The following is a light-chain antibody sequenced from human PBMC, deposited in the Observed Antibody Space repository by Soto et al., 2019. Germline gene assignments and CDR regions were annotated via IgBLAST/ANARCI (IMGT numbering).Light chain of an antibody. V-gene: IGKV3-15*01. CDR1: QSVTVN. CDR3: QQYNDWHPWLM. J-gene: IGKJ1*01. Sequence: IVMTQSQATLSLSPGERATLSCRARQSVTVNLAWYQQKPGQAPRLLIYRASTRATGIPARLSGGGSGTEFTLTVSSLQSEDFAVYICQQYNDWHPWLMFGQGTRVEIK. CDR2: RAS.